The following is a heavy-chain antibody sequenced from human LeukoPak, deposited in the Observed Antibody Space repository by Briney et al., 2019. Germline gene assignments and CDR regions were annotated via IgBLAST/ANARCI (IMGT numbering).Heavy chain of an antibody. CDR3: TRAITYFYGSVTYDWFDS. J-gene: IGHJ5*01. Sequence: PGGSLRLSCAASGFTFSSYWMHWVRQTPGKGLTWVARIKSDGSTIYADSVQGRFTISRDNAKNTVYLQMNSLRVDDTAIYYCTRAITYFYGSVTYDWFDSWGQGTRVTVSS. V-gene: IGHV3-74*01. D-gene: IGHD3-10*01. CDR1: GFTFSSYW. CDR2: IKSDGST.